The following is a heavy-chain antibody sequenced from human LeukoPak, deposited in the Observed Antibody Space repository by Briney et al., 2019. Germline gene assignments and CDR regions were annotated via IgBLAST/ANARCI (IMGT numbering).Heavy chain of an antibody. J-gene: IGHJ6*03. CDR1: GFTFDDYA. D-gene: IGHD3-10*01. V-gene: IGHV3-9*03. CDR3: AKGARGTYYYYMDV. CDR2: ISWNSGSI. Sequence: GGSLRLSCAASGFTFDDYAMHWVRQAPGKGLEWVSGISWNSGSIGYADSVKGRSTISRDNAKNSLYLQMNSLRAEDMALNYCAKGARGTYYYYMDVWGKGTTVTVSS.